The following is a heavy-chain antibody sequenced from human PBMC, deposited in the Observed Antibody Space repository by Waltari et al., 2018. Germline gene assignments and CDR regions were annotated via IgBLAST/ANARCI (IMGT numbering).Heavy chain of an antibody. CDR1: GDSIGRGYDY. J-gene: IGHJ3*02. Sequence: LQLRESGPGLLKPSETLSLTCSVSGDSIGRGYDYWGWIRQAPGKGLEWIWSIYFAGSTYYNPSLKSRLTISVDTSKNQFSLRLSSVTAADTAVYYCAREVGGSSWSTTPRGDAFDIWGQGTMVTVSS. CDR2: IYFAGST. CDR3: AREVGGSSWSTTPRGDAFDI. D-gene: IGHD6-13*01. V-gene: IGHV4-39*07.